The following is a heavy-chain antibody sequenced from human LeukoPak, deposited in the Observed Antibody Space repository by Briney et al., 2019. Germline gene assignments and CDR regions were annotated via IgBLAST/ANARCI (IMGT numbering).Heavy chain of an antibody. CDR3: ARGITGTFYYYYGMDV. V-gene: IGHV3-30-3*01. J-gene: IGHJ6*02. CDR1: GFTFSSYA. D-gene: IGHD1-20*01. CDR2: ISYDGSNK. Sequence: GRSLRLSCAASGFTFSSYAMPWVRQAPGKGLEWVAVISYDGSNKYYADSVKGRFTISRDNSKNTLYLQMNSLRAEDTAVYYCARGITGTFYYYYGMDVWGQGTTVTVSS.